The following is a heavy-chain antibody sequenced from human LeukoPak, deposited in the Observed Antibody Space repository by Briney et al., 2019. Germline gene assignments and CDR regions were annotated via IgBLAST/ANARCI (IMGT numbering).Heavy chain of an antibody. CDR2: INPNSGGT. V-gene: IGHV1-2*02. Sequence: ASVKVSCKASGYTFTGYYMHWVRQAPGQGLEWMGWINPNSGGTNYAQKFQGRVTMTRDTSISTAYMELSRLRSDDTAVYYCARKSRIAAHQFDYWGQGTLVTVSS. CDR1: GYTFTGYY. D-gene: IGHD6-6*01. J-gene: IGHJ4*02. CDR3: ARKSRIAAHQFDY.